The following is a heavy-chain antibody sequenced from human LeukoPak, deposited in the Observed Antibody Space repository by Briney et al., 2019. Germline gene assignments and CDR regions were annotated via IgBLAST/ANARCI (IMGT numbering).Heavy chain of an antibody. CDR2: INPNSGGT. V-gene: IGHV1-2*02. D-gene: IGHD6-19*01. Sequence: ASVKISCKASGYTFTGYYMHWVRQAPGQGLEWMGWINPNSGGTNYAQKFQGRVTMTRDTSISTAYMELSRLRSDDTAVYYCARGAAVAGTLARVWGQGTLVTVSS. CDR3: ARGAAVAGTLARV. CDR1: GYTFTGYY. J-gene: IGHJ4*02.